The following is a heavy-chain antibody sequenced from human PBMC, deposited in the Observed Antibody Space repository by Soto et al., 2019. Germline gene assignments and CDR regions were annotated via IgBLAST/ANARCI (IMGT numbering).Heavy chain of an antibody. V-gene: IGHV3-53*01. CDR3: ARDSVDTAMVTWSYYYGMDV. J-gene: IGHJ6*02. D-gene: IGHD5-18*01. CDR2: IYSDGTT. CDR1: GFTVSSNY. Sequence: GGSLRLSCAASGFTVSSNYMTWVRQAPGEGLEWVSVIYSDGTTYYADSVKGRFTISRDNAKNPLYLQMNSLRAEDTAVYYCARDSVDTAMVTWSYYYGMDVWGQGTTVTVSS.